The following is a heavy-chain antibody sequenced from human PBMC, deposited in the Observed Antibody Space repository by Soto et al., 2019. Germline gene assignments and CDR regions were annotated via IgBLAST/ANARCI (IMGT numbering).Heavy chain of an antibody. V-gene: IGHV3-20*04. CDR2: INWNGGST. CDR1: GFTFDDYG. D-gene: IGHD3-22*01. Sequence: PGGSLRLSCAASGFTFDDYGMSWVRQAPGKGLEWVSGINWNGGSTGYADTVKGRFTISRDNAKNSLYLQMNSLRAEDTAVYYCARGAYYYDSSGYFYWGQGTLVTVSS. CDR3: ARGAYYYDSSGYFY. J-gene: IGHJ4*02.